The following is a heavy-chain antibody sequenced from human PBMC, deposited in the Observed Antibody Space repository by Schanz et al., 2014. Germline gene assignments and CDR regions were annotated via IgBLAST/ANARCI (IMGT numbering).Heavy chain of an antibody. CDR2: ISGSGAST. V-gene: IGHV3-23*01. D-gene: IGHD3-10*01. CDR3: AIEQGSYGAGSYSYFDY. CDR1: GVTFSSYA. J-gene: IGHJ4*02. Sequence: EVHLLESGGGLVQPGGSLRLSCVASGVTFSSYAMSWVRQASGKGLEWVSAISGSGASTYYADSVKGRFTISRDNSKNTLYLQMSSLRAEDTAVYYCAIEQGSYGAGSYSYFDYWGQGTLATVSS.